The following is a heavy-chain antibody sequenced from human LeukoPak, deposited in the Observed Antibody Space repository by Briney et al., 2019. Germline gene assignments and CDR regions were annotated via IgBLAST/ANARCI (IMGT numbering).Heavy chain of an antibody. Sequence: GGSLRLSCAASGFTVSSNYMSWVRQAQGKGLEWVSVIYSGGSTYYADSVKGRFTISRDNSKNTLYLQMNSLRAEDTAVYYCATDSSSWYYYFDYWGEGTLVTVSS. CDR3: ATDSSSWYYYFDY. V-gene: IGHV3-66*02. CDR1: GFTVSSNY. D-gene: IGHD6-13*01. J-gene: IGHJ4*02. CDR2: IYSGGST.